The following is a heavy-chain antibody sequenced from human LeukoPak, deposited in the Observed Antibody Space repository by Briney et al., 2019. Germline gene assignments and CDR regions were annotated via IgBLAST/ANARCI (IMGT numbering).Heavy chain of an antibody. V-gene: IGHV4-59*12. CDR2: IYYSGST. CDR1: GGSISSYY. D-gene: IGHD4-17*01. Sequence: PSETLSLTCTVSGGSISSYYWSWIRQPPGKGLEWIGYIYYSGSTNYNPSLKSRVTISVDTSKNRFSLKLSSVTAADTAVYYCARETVTTVLDYWGQGTLVTVSS. J-gene: IGHJ4*02. CDR3: ARETVTTVLDY.